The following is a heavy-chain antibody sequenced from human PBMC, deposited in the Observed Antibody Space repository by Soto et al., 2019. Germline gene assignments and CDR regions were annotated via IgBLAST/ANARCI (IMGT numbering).Heavy chain of an antibody. V-gene: IGHV3-66*01. CDR3: AAYSHKGY. D-gene: IGHD3-16*01. CDR2: IYSGGST. CDR1: GFTVSNNY. J-gene: IGHJ4*02. Sequence: GGSLRLSCAASGFTVSNNYMSWVRQAPGKGLEWVSLIYSGGSTYYADSVKGRFTISRDSSKNALYLQMNSLRAEDTAMYYCAAYSHKGYWGQGTLVTVSS.